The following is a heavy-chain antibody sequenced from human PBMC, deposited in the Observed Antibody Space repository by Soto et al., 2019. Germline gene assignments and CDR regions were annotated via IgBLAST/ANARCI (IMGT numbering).Heavy chain of an antibody. D-gene: IGHD2-21*02. CDR1: GFRFSTYD. J-gene: IGHJ6*02. CDR2: IPQDGVDG. CDR3: ARDHLILPAHDFFYGSDV. Sequence: DVQLLESGGGLVQPGGSLRLSCAASGFRFSTYDMSWVRQAPGKGLEWVAKIPQDGVDGHYADSVKGRFIISRDNDKNSLHLQLNNLRAEDTAVYYCARDHLILPAHDFFYGSDVWGRGATVTVSS. V-gene: IGHV3-7*03.